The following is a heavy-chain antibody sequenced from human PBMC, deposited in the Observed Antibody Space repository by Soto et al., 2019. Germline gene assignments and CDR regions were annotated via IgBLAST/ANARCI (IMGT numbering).Heavy chain of an antibody. CDR2: INHSGST. CDR3: ARGMGDFWMLATGFDY. J-gene: IGHJ4*02. D-gene: IGHD3-3*01. Sequence: SETLSLTCAVYGGSFSGYYWSWIRQPPGKGLEWIGEINHSGSTNYNPSLNSRVTISVDTSKNQFSLRLSSVTAADTAVYYCARGMGDFWMLATGFDYWGQGTLVTVSS. CDR1: GGSFSGYY. V-gene: IGHV4-34*01.